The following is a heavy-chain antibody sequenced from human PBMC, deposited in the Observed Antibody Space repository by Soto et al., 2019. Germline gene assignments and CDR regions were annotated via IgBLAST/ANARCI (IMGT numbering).Heavy chain of an antibody. J-gene: IGHJ4*02. CDR3: ARERDVLLVPDAPYFDS. Sequence: QVQLVESGGGVVQPGRSLRISCAASGFTFSTYAMHWVRQAPGKGLEWVAVISYDGSNKYYADSVKGRFTIYRDNSKYTLYLQMNSLGAEDTAVYYCARERDVLLVPDAPYFDSWGQGTLVTVSS. D-gene: IGHD3-10*02. V-gene: IGHV3-30-3*01. CDR1: GFTFSTYA. CDR2: ISYDGSNK.